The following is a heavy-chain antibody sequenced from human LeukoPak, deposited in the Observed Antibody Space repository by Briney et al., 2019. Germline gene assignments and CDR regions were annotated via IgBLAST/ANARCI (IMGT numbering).Heavy chain of an antibody. CDR1: GFTFSNAW. V-gene: IGHV3-15*04. D-gene: IGHD2-21*02. CDR2: IESKTDGGTT. CDR3: TTQGDIHGY. J-gene: IGHJ4*02. Sequence: GGSLRLSCAASGFTFSNAWMSWVRQAPGKGLEWVGRIESKTDGGTTDYAAPMKGRFTISRDDSKNTLYLQMNSLKTEDTAVYYCTTQGDIHGYWGQGTLVTVSS.